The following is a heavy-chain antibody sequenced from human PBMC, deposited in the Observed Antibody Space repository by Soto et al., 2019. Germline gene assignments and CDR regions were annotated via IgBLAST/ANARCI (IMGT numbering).Heavy chain of an antibody. Sequence: QVQLVESGGGVVQPGRSLRLSCAASGFTFSSYAMHWVRQAPGKGLEWVAVISYDGSNKYYADSVKGRFTISRDNSKNTRYLKMNSLRAEDTAVYYCARDNTDYGGVPAPHFDLWGRGALVTVSS. V-gene: IGHV3-30-3*01. D-gene: IGHD4-17*01. CDR2: ISYDGSNK. CDR1: GFTFSSYA. J-gene: IGHJ2*01. CDR3: ARDNTDYGGVPAPHFDL.